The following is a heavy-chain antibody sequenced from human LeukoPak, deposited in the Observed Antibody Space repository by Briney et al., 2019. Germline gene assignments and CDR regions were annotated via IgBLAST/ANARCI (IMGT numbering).Heavy chain of an antibody. CDR1: GFTFSTFA. J-gene: IGHJ4*02. Sequence: PGGSLRLSCAVSGFTFSTFAMNWVRQAPGKGLEWVSTISDAAGTTYYADSVRGRFTISRDNSKNTLYLQMNSLRAEDTAVYYCAKGEFWSAYYNWGQGTLVTVSS. D-gene: IGHD3-3*01. CDR2: ISDAAGTT. CDR3: AKGEFWSAYYN. V-gene: IGHV3-23*01.